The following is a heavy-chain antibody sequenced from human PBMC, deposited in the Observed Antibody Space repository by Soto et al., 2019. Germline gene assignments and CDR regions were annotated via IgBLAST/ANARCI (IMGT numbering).Heavy chain of an antibody. CDR1: GYTFTGYD. J-gene: IGHJ6*02. Sequence: QVQLVQSGAEVKKPGASVKVSCKASGYTFTGYDINWVRQATGQGLEWMGWMNPNSGKTAYAQKFQGRVTMTRDTPISTAYMELGSLRFEDPAVYYCAREKSNGMDVWGQGTTVTVSS. CDR3: AREKSNGMDV. CDR2: MNPNSGKT. V-gene: IGHV1-8*01.